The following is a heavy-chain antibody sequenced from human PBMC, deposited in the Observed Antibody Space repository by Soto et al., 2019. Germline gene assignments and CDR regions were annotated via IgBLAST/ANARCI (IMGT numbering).Heavy chain of an antibody. Sequence: GESLKISCKGSGYSFTSYWISWVRQMPGKGLEWMGRIDPSDSYTNYSPSFQGHVTISADKSISTAYLQWSSLKASDTAMYYCARPHCGGDCYPPDSDYWGQGTLVTVSS. D-gene: IGHD2-21*02. CDR3: ARPHCGGDCYPPDSDY. CDR1: GYSFTSYW. V-gene: IGHV5-10-1*01. CDR2: IDPSDSYT. J-gene: IGHJ4*02.